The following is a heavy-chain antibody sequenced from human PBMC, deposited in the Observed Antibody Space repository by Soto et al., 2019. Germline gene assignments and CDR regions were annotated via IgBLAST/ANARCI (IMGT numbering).Heavy chain of an antibody. D-gene: IGHD4-17*01. CDR2: IYYSGST. J-gene: IGHJ4*02. CDR1: GGSISSSSYY. CDR3: ARHVPYGYYPREK. Sequence: SETLSLTCTVSGGSISSSSYYWGWIRQPPGKGLEWIGSIYYSGSTYYNPSLKSRVTISVDTSKNQFSLKLSSVTAADTAVYYWARHVPYGYYPREKWGQETRITVSS. V-gene: IGHV4-39*01.